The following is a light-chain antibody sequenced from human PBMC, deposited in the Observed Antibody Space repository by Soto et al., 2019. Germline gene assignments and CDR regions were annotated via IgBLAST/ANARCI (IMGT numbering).Light chain of an antibody. Sequence: QSVLTQPASVSGSPGQSITLSCTGTSSDVGGYNYVSWYQQHPGKAPKLMIYDVSNRPSGVSNRFSGSKSGNTASLTISGRQAEDEADYYCSSYTSSSTVVFGGGTKLTVL. J-gene: IGLJ2*01. CDR2: DVS. CDR3: SSYTSSSTVV. CDR1: SSDVGGYNY. V-gene: IGLV2-14*01.